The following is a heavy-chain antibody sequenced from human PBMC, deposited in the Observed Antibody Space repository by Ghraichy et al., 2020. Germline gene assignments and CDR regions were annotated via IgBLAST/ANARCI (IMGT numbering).Heavy chain of an antibody. V-gene: IGHV2-5*01. CDR1: GFSLSANKLG. CDR3: AHTVLYGALFGY. CDR2: IYWNDDK. D-gene: IGHD4-17*01. J-gene: IGHJ4*02. Sequence: SGPTLVKPTQTLTLTCAFSGFSLSANKLGVGWIRQPPGKALEWLAVIYWNDDKRYSPSLKSRLTITKDTSKSQVVLTMTNMDPVDTGTYYCAHTVLYGALFGYWGQGTLVIVS.